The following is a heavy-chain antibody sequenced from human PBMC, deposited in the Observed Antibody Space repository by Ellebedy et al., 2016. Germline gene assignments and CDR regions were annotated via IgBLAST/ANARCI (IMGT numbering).Heavy chain of an antibody. CDR2: IYYSGST. Sequence: SETLSLTCTVSGGSISNYYWSWIRQPPGKGLEWIGYIYYSGSTNYNPSLESRVTISVDTSKNQFSLKLSSVTAADTAVYYCAREGGGNSAGMDVWGKGTTVTVSS. CDR1: GGSISNYY. D-gene: IGHD4-23*01. V-gene: IGHV4-59*01. CDR3: AREGGGNSAGMDV. J-gene: IGHJ6*04.